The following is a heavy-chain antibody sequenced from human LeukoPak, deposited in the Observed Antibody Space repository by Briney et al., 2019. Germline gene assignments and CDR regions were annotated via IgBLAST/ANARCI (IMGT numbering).Heavy chain of an antibody. CDR3: ASRAVAGTRLYWYFDL. CDR1: GGTFSSYA. D-gene: IGHD6-19*01. V-gene: IGHV1-69*06. J-gene: IGHJ2*01. CDR2: IIPIFGTA. Sequence: SVKVSCKASGGTFSSYAISRVRQAPGQGLEWMGGIIPIFGTANYAQKFQGRVTITADKSTSTAYMELSSLRSEDTAVYYCASRAVAGTRLYWYFDLWGRGTLVTVSS.